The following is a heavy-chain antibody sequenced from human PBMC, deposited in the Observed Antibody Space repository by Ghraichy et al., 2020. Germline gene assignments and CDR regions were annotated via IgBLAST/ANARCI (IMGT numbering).Heavy chain of an antibody. Sequence: EGSLRLSCAASGFTVSSNYMSWVRQAPGKGLEWVSVIYSGGSTYYADSVKGRFTISRDNSKNTLYLQMNSLRAEDTAVYYCARVSVTTRKLYYGMDVWGQGTTVTVFS. CDR3: ARVSVTTRKLYYGMDV. CDR2: IYSGGST. V-gene: IGHV3-53*01. D-gene: IGHD4-17*01. CDR1: GFTVSSNY. J-gene: IGHJ6*02.